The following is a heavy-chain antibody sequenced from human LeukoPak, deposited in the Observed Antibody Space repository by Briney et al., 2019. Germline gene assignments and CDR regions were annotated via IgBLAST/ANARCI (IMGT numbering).Heavy chain of an antibody. D-gene: IGHD6-19*01. V-gene: IGHV5-51*01. CDR3: ARHPLEGIAVAGTADY. J-gene: IGHJ4*02. CDR1: GYHFTSYW. CDR2: IYPGDSDT. Sequence: SGESLKISCKGSGYHFTSYWIVWVRQMPGKGLEWMRIIYPGDSDTRYSPSFQGQVTISADKSISTAYLQWSSLKASDTAMYYCARHPLEGIAVAGTADYWGQGTLVTVSS.